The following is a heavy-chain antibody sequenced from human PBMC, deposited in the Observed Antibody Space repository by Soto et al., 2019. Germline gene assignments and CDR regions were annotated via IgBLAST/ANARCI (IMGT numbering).Heavy chain of an antibody. CDR2: ISSSGGTT. Sequence: GGSLRLSCAASGFTFSIYAMSWVRQAPGKGLEWVSGISSSGGTTYSADSVKGRFTISRDNSKNTLYLQINSLRAEDMAVYFCAKRNWNCSSTSCFVLGAFDIWGQGTMVTVSS. V-gene: IGHV3-23*01. D-gene: IGHD2-2*01. J-gene: IGHJ3*02. CDR1: GFTFSIYA. CDR3: AKRNWNCSSTSCFVLGAFDI.